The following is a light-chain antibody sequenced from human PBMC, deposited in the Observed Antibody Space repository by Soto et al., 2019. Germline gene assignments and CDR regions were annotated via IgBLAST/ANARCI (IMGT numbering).Light chain of an antibody. CDR3: QQYTMAET. Sequence: EIVMTQSPATLSVSPGERATLSCRASQSVSSNLAWYQQKPGQAPRLLIYGASTRATGIPARFSGSGSGTEFTLTISSLQSEDFAVYYCQQYTMAETFGQGTKVDI. CDR2: GAS. CDR1: QSVSSN. J-gene: IGKJ1*01. V-gene: IGKV3-15*01.